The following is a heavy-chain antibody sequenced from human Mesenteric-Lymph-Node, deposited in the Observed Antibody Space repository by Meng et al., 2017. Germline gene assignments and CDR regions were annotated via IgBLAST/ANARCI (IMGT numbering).Heavy chain of an antibody. V-gene: IGHV3-23*04. CDR2: ISGSGGST. Sequence: LVAFGGGFVKPGGSIRLYCAGFGFTFSSYAMSWVCQASGKGLEWVSAISGSGGSTYYADSVKGRFTISRDNSKNTLYLQMNSLRAEDTAVYYCAKRRDGYSFDYWGQGTLVTVSS. CDR3: AKRRDGYSFDY. CDR1: GFTFSSYA. D-gene: IGHD5-24*01. J-gene: IGHJ4*02.